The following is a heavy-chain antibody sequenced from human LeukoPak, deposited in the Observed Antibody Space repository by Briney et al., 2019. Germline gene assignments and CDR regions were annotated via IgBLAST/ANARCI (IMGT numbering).Heavy chain of an antibody. J-gene: IGHJ6*02. CDR1: GFTYRRYI. CDR2: ISSSSSYM. CDR3: ARDRDVPAIGMDV. Sequence: AGSVRLSCPASGFTYRRYIMNGVRPAAGKGLEWVSSISSSSSYMYYADSAKGRFTISRDNAKNSLYLQMNSLRAEDTAVYYCARDRDVPAIGMDVWGQGTTVTVSS. V-gene: IGHV3-21*06.